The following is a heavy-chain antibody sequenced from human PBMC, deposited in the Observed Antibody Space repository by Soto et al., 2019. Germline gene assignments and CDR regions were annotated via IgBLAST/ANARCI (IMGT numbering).Heavy chain of an antibody. D-gene: IGHD3-3*01. CDR2: IIPIFGTA. CDR1: GGRLSVDA. V-gene: IGHV1-69*13. J-gene: IGHJ4*02. Sequence: SVKVACKASGGRLSVDAGSWVRKATGQGLEWMGGIIPIFGTANYAQKFQGRVTITADESTSTAYMELSSLRSEDTAVYYCARDDDDFWSGYPKPLYYFDYWGQGTLVTVSS. CDR3: ARDDDDFWSGYPKPLYYFDY.